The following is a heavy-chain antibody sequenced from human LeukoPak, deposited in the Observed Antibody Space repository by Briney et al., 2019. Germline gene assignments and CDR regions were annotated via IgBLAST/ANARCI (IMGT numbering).Heavy chain of an antibody. Sequence: SETLSLTCTVSGVSISTYYWSWIRQPPGKGLEWIGYISSTGSSTYNPSLKSRVSISVDTSKNQFSLKLNSVTAADTAVYYWARDKIETTSKRWFDPWGQGALVTVSS. V-gene: IGHV4-59*01. CDR3: ARDKIETTSKRWFDP. J-gene: IGHJ5*02. CDR2: ISSTGSS. D-gene: IGHD1-7*01. CDR1: GVSISTYY.